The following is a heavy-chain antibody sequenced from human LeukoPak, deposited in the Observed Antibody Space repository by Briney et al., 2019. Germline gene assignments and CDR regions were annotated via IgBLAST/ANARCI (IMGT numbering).Heavy chain of an antibody. J-gene: IGHJ4*02. V-gene: IGHV3-23*01. CDR2: ISGSGGST. D-gene: IGHD1-26*01. CDR3: AKDVFVGVGATTGFDY. Sequence: GGSLRLSCAASGFTFSSYAMSWVRQAPGKGLEWVSAISGSGGSTYYADSVKGRFTISRDNSKNTLYLQMNSLRAEDTAVYYCAKDVFVGVGATTGFDYWGQGTLVTVSS. CDR1: GFTFSSYA.